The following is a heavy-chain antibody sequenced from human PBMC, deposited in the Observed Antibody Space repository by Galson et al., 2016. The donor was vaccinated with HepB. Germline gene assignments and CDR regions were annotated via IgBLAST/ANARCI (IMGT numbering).Heavy chain of an antibody. CDR2: INPSDGWT. V-gene: IGHV1-46*01. CDR3: ARDAVWAEGAEDFDY. Sequence: SVKVSCKASGYTFTMYYIHWVRQAPGQGLEWVGIINPSDGWTSYAQKIQDRVTVTRDTYTSTGYMDLSGLRSEDTAFYFWARDAVWAEGAEDFDYWGQGTLVTVSS. D-gene: IGHD2-8*01. CDR1: GYTFTMYY. J-gene: IGHJ4*02.